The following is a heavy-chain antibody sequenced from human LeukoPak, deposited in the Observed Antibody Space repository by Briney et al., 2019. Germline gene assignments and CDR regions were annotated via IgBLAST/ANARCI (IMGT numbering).Heavy chain of an antibody. CDR2: INPNSGGT. CDR1: GYTFTGYY. D-gene: IGHD3-22*01. J-gene: IGHJ4*02. Sequence: ASVKVSCKASGYTFTGYYMHWVRQAPGQGLEWMGWINPNSGGTNYAQKFQGRVTMTRDTSISTAYMELSRLRSDDTAVYYCAPNVRDDSSRYELDYWGQGTLVTVSS. CDR3: APNVRDDSSRYELDY. V-gene: IGHV1-2*02.